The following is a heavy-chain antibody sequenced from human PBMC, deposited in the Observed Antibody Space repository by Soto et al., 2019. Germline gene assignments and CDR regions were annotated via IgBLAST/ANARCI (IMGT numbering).Heavy chain of an antibody. J-gene: IGHJ3*02. CDR2: ISQVGTNK. CDR1: GFTFSSYA. V-gene: IGHV3-30-3*01. CDR3: ANPSQAGGAFEI. D-gene: IGHD1-26*01. Sequence: QVQLVESGGGVVQPGRSLRLSCAASGFTFSSYAMYWIRQAPGKGLEWVASISQVGTNKYYADSVKGRFTLSRDNSANSVYLQMNRLPPEDMAVYFWANPSQAGGAFEIGGQGPMVTVSS.